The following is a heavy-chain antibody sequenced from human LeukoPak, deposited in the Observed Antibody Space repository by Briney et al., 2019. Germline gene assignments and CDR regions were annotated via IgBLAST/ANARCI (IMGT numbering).Heavy chain of an antibody. J-gene: IGHJ3*02. Sequence: GGSLRLSCAASGFTVSSNYMSWVRQAPGKGLEWVSVIYSGGSTYYAGSVKGRFTISRDNSKNTPYLQMNSLRAEDTAVYYCARVPSGDAFDIWGQGTMVTVSS. V-gene: IGHV3-66*01. CDR1: GFTVSSNY. CDR2: IYSGGST. D-gene: IGHD2-2*01. CDR3: ARVPSGDAFDI.